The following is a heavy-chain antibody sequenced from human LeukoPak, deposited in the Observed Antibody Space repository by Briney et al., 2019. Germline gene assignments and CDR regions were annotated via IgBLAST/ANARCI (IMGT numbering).Heavy chain of an antibody. D-gene: IGHD3-3*01. CDR3: ARTEGLYYDFWEDRLSAFDI. CDR2: IYYSGST. V-gene: IGHV4-39*01. Sequence: PSETLSLTCTVSGGSISSSSYYWGWIRQPPGKGLEWIGSIYYSGSTYYNPSLKSRVTISVDTSKNQFSLKLSSVTAADTAVYYCARTEGLYYDFWEDRLSAFDIWGQGTMVTVSS. J-gene: IGHJ3*02. CDR1: GGSISSSSYY.